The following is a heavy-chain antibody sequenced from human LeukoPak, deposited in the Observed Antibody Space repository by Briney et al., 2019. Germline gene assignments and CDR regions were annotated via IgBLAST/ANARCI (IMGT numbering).Heavy chain of an antibody. J-gene: IGHJ6*03. Sequence: PSETLSLTCSVSGDSISIYYWNWIRQPPGKGLEWIGYIDHTGSTNYNPSLNSRVTISRDTSTNHFSLKLCSVTAADTAVYFCARGRVSSSSWQSVYYYYLYMDVWGKGSTVTVSS. CDR3: ARGRVSSSSWQSVYYYYLYMDV. CDR1: GDSISIYY. CDR2: IDHTGST. V-gene: IGHV4-59*01. D-gene: IGHD6-13*01.